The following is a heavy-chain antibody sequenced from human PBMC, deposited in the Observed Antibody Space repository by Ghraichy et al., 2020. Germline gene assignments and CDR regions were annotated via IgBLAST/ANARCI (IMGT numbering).Heavy chain of an antibody. J-gene: IGHJ4*02. D-gene: IGHD5-18*01. V-gene: IGHV3-23*01. CDR3: AKDPEANHPDTAKPRDY. CDR1: GFTFSSYA. Sequence: GGSLRLSCAASGFTFSSYAMSWVRQAPGKGLEWVSAISGSGGSTYYADSVKGRFTISRDNSKNTLYLQMNSLRAEDTAVYYCAKDPEANHPDTAKPRDYWGQGTLVTVSS. CDR2: ISGSGGST.